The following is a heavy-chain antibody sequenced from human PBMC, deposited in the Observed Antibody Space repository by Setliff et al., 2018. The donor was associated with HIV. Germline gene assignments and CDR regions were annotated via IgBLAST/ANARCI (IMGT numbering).Heavy chain of an antibody. CDR1: GFTFSSYA. CDR3: AKARYIAARGPLAAFDY. J-gene: IGHJ4*02. CDR2: ISGSGGST. Sequence: QAGGSLRLSCAASGFTFSSYAMSWVRQAPGKGLEWVSAISGSGGSTYYADSVKGRFTISRDNSKNTLYLQMNSLRAEDTAVYYCAKARYIAARGPLAAFDYWGQGTLVTVSS. D-gene: IGHD6-6*01. V-gene: IGHV3-23*01.